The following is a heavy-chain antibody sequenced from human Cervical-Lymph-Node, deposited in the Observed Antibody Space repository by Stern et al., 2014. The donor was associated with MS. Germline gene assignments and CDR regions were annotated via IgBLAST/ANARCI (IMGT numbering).Heavy chain of an antibody. CDR3: ARDSGRSGWYDDFDY. CDR1: GYTFTAKY. D-gene: IGHD6-19*01. J-gene: IGHJ4*02. Sequence: VQLVQSGTEVKKPGASVKVCKTSGYTFTAKYLHWIRQAPGQGLEWMGWINPNSGGTKYAHNFQGRVTMTSDRSITTAYMELSSLRSDDTAVFFCARDSGRSGWYDDFDYWGQGTLVVVSP. V-gene: IGHV1-2*02. CDR2: INPNSGGT.